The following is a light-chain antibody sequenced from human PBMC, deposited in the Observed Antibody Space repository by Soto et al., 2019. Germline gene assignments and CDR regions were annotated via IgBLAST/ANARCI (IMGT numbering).Light chain of an antibody. V-gene: IGKV3-20*01. CDR2: DAT. CDR3: QQYDASPVT. CDR1: QSVSSS. J-gene: IGKJ5*01. Sequence: EIVMTQSPGTLSVSPGERATLSCRASQSVSSSLAWYQQKPGQAPRLLIYDATSRATGIPDRFSGSGSGTDFSLTVSRLEPEDFAVYYCQQYDASPVTFGQGTRLEIK.